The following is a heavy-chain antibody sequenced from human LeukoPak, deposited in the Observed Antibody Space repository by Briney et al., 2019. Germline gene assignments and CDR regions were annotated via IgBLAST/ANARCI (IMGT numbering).Heavy chain of an antibody. D-gene: IGHD6-19*01. Sequence: SETLSLTCSVSGGSINSFYWSWIRQPPGKGLEWIGYIFYSGTTNYNPSLESRVTISLDTSKNQFSLKLSSVTAADTAVYYCARHGYSSGSLAWFDPWGQGTQVTVSS. CDR3: ARHGYSSGSLAWFDP. CDR1: GGSINSFY. CDR2: IFYSGTT. J-gene: IGHJ5*02. V-gene: IGHV4-59*08.